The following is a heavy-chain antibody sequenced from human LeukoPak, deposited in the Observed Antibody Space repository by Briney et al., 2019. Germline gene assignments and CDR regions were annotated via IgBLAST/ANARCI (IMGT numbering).Heavy chain of an antibody. D-gene: IGHD4-11*01. CDR1: GFTFSSYW. CDR2: ITSDGTST. CDR3: ARDSYTNYALS. J-gene: IGHJ4*02. Sequence: GGSLRLSCAASGFTFSSYWMHWVRQAPGKGLVWVSRITSDGTSTNYADSVKGRFTISRDNAKNTLYLQMNSLRAEDTAVYYCARDSYTNYALSWGQGTLVTVSS. V-gene: IGHV3-74*01.